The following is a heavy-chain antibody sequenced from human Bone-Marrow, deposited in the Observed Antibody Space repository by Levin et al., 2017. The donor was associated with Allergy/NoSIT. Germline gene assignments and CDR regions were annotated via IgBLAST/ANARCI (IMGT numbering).Heavy chain of an antibody. D-gene: IGHD2-15*01. J-gene: IGHJ4*02. CDR3: ARGPGLGYCSGGSCFHFDY. V-gene: IGHV1-2*02. CDR2: INPNSGGT. CDR1: GYTFTGYY. Sequence: VASVKVSCKASGYTFTGYYMHWVRQAPGQGLEWMGWINPNSGGTNYAQKFQGRVTMTRDTSISTAYMELSRLRSDDTAVYYCARGPGLGYCSGGSCFHFDYWGQGTLVTVSS.